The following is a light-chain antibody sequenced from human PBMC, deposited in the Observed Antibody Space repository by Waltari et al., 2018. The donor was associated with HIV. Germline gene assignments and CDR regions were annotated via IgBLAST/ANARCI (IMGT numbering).Light chain of an antibody. CDR2: DVS. CDR3: CSYAGSYTFYV. J-gene: IGLJ1*01. CDR1: SSDVGGYNY. V-gene: IGLV2-11*01. Sequence: QSALTQPRSVSGSPGQSVTISCTGTSSDVGGYNYVSWYHKHPGKAPKLMFYDVSKRPSGVPDRFSGSKSGNTASLTISGLQAEDEADYYCCSYAGSYTFYVFGTGTKVTVL.